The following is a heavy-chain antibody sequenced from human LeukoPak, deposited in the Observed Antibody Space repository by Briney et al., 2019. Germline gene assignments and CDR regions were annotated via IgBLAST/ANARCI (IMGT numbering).Heavy chain of an antibody. Sequence: PSETLSLTCAVYGGSFSGYYWSWLRQPPGKGLEWIGEINHSGSTSYNPSLKSRVTISVDTSKNQFSLKLSSVTAADTAVYYCARDLAVADSVYWGQGTLVTVSS. J-gene: IGHJ4*02. D-gene: IGHD6-19*01. CDR2: INHSGST. V-gene: IGHV4-34*01. CDR1: GGSFSGYY. CDR3: ARDLAVADSVY.